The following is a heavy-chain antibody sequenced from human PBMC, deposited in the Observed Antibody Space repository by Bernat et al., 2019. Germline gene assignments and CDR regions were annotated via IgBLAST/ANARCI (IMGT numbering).Heavy chain of an antibody. V-gene: IGHV3-74*01. CDR3: ARVSGGPYYYYYMDV. Sequence: EVQLVESGGGLVQPGGSLRLSCAASGFTFSSYWMHWVRQAPGKGLVWVSRINSDWSSTTYAASGTGRFTISRANGKTTLYLQMNGLRDEDTAVYYCARVSGGPYYYYYMDVWGKGTTVTVSS. CDR1: GFTFSSYW. D-gene: IGHD3-16*01. CDR2: INSDWSST. J-gene: IGHJ6*03.